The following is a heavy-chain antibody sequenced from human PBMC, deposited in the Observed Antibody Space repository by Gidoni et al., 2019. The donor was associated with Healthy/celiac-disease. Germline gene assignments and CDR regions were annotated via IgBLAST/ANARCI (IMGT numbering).Heavy chain of an antibody. Sequence: EVQLVESGGGLIQPGGSLRLSCAASGFTVSSNYMSWVRQAPGKGLEWVSVIYSGGSTYYADSVKGRFTISRDNSKNTLYLQMNSLRAEDTAVYYCARARGYSSSWYGEHNWFDPWGQGTLVTVSS. J-gene: IGHJ5*02. CDR3: ARARGYSSSWYGEHNWFDP. CDR1: GFTVSSNY. D-gene: IGHD6-13*01. V-gene: IGHV3-53*01. CDR2: IYSGGST.